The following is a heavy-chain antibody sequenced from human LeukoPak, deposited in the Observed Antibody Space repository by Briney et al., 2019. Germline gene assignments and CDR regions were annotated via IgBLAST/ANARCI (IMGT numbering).Heavy chain of an antibody. V-gene: IGHV3-30-3*01. Sequence: PGRSQRLCCAATGFTFSSYAMHLVRHAQRTGLAPAAAISYDGSNKYYADSVKGRFTISRDNSKNTLYLQMNSLRAEDTAVYYCAREGGPYSSSSYSNYWGQGTLVTVFS. CDR3: AREGGPYSSSSYSNY. CDR1: GFTFSSYA. D-gene: IGHD6-6*01. CDR2: ISYDGSNK. J-gene: IGHJ4*02.